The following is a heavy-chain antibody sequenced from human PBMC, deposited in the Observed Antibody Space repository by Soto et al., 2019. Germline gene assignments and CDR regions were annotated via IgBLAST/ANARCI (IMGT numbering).Heavy chain of an antibody. CDR1: GYSFTTCA. CDR2: VNPENGQS. J-gene: IGHJ5*01. Sequence: ASVKVSCKASGYSFTTCAIHWVRQAPGQRPERMGWVNPENGQSKYSPEFQGRATITRDTSTSTSDMDLSSLRFEDAAIYYCAIATEGGYVIDSWGQGTLVTVSS. CDR3: AIATEGGYVIDS. V-gene: IGHV1-3*01. D-gene: IGHD5-12*01.